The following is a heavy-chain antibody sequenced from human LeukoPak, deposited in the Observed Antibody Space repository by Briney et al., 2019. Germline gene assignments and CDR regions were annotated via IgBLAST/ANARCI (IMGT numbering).Heavy chain of an antibody. D-gene: IGHD2-8*01. Sequence: PGGSLRLSCAASGFTFSSYAMSWVRQAPAKGLEWVSAISGSGGSTYYADSVKGRFTISRDNSENTLYLQMNSLRAEDTAVYYCAKIIVLMVYAPLDYWGQGTLVTVSS. V-gene: IGHV3-23*01. CDR2: ISGSGGST. CDR3: AKIIVLMVYAPLDY. CDR1: GFTFSSYA. J-gene: IGHJ4*02.